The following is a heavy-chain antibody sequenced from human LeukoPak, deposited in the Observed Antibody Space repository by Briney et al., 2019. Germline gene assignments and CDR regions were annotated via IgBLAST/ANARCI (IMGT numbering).Heavy chain of an antibody. CDR2: IYYDDSET. V-gene: IGHV5-51*01. J-gene: IGHJ4*02. CDR3: ARLGRYQPLLYSEFDY. D-gene: IGHD2-2*02. CDR1: GYSFTNYW. Sequence: GESLQISCKGGGYSFTNYWIVWVRQMPGKGLEWMGVIYYDDSETQYSPSFQGQVTISVDKSISTVHLQWSALKASDTAMYYCARLGRYQPLLYSEFDYWGQGTLVTVLS.